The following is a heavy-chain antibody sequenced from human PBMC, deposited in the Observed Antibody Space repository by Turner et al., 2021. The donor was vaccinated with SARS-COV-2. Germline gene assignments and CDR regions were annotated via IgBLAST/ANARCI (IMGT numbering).Heavy chain of an antibody. J-gene: IGHJ3*02. V-gene: IGHV3-30-3*01. D-gene: IGHD1-26*01. CDR1: GVTFSTYA. CDR3: ARAGWDLLPFDAFDI. CDR2: ISYDGSNK. Sequence: QVQLVESGGGVVPPGRSLTLSCAASGVTFSTYAMHWVRQAPGKGLEWVAVISYDGSNKYYADSVKGRFTISRDNSKNTLYLQMNSLRAEDTAVYYCARAGWDLLPFDAFDIWGQGTMVTISS.